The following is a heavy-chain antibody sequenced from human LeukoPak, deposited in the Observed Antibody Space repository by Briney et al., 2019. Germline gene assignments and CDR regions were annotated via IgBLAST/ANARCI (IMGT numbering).Heavy chain of an antibody. V-gene: IGHV3-21*03. J-gene: IGHJ4*02. CDR1: GFTFSSST. Sequence: GSLRLSCAASGFTFSSSTMNWVRQAPGKGLEWVSSISGGSIYIYYADSVKGRFTISRDNAKNSLYLQMNSLKIEDTAVYYCTSNMWSEYYFDYWGQGTLVTVSS. CDR3: TSNMWSEYYFDY. CDR2: ISGGSIYI. D-gene: IGHD2-21*01.